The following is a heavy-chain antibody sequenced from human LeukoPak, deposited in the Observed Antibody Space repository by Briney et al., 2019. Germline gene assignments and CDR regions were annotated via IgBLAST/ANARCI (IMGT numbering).Heavy chain of an antibody. CDR2: IYYSGST. Sequence: SETLSLTCTVSGGSISSGDYYWSWIRQPPGKGLEWIGYIYYSGSTYYNPSLKSRVTISVDTSKNQFSLKLSSVTAADTAVYYCARVRFLEWPQEVYFDYWGQGTLVTVSS. V-gene: IGHV4-30-4*08. CDR3: ARVRFLEWPQEVYFDY. D-gene: IGHD3-3*01. J-gene: IGHJ4*02. CDR1: GGSISSGDYY.